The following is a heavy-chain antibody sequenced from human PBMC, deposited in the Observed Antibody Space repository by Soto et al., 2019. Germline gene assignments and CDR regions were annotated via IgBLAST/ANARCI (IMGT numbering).Heavy chain of an antibody. CDR3: AKGHYYYDSSGYRHFDS. D-gene: IGHD3-22*01. CDR2: ISPSGGST. J-gene: IGHJ4*02. V-gene: IGHV3-23*01. Sequence: GGSLRLSCAASGFTFSSYAMSWVRQAPGKGLEWVSTISPSGGSTYFADSVKGRFTISRDKSKNTLYLQMTSLRAEDTAIYYCAKGHYYYDSSGYRHFDSWGQGTLVTVSS. CDR1: GFTFSSYA.